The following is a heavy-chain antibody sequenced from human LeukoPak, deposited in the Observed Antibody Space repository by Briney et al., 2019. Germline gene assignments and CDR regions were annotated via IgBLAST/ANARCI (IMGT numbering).Heavy chain of an antibody. CDR2: ISGSCGST. CDR3: ARDRGYSTFDN. J-gene: IGHJ5*02. V-gene: IGHV3-23*01. Sequence: GGSLRLSCAASGFTFRSYAMSWGRQAPGKGVGWGSTISGSCGSTYYPDSLKGRFTISRDNAKNSLYLHMNSLRVEDTAVYYCARDRGYSTFDNWGQGTLVTVSS. CDR1: GFTFRSYA. D-gene: IGHD4-23*01.